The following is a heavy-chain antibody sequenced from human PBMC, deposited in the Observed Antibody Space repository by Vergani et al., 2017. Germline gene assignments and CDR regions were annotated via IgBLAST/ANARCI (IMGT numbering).Heavy chain of an antibody. CDR2: ISYDGSNK. J-gene: IGHJ6*02. Sequence: QVQLVESGGGVVQPGRSLRLSCAASGFTFSSYAMHWVRQAPGKGLEWVAVISYDGSNKYYADSVKGRFTISRDNSKNTLYLQMNSLRAEDTAVYYCAKIEQQLVSLYYGMDVWGQGTTVTVSS. D-gene: IGHD6-13*01. CDR1: GFTFSSYA. CDR3: AKIEQQLVSLYYGMDV. V-gene: IGHV3-30-3*02.